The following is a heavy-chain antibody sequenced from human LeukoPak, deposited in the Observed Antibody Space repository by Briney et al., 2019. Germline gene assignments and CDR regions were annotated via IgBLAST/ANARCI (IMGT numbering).Heavy chain of an antibody. V-gene: IGHV4-34*01. CDR1: GGTFSGYY. CDR3: ARGSFGCGSSTSCYGGIRWFYA. Sequence: SETLSLTCAVYGGTFSGYYWSWIRQPPGKGLAWIGVINHSGSTNYNPSLKSRVTISVDTSKNQFSLKLSSVTAADTAVYYYARGSFGCGSSTSCYGGIRWFYAWRQGTLVTVSS. CDR2: INHSGST. D-gene: IGHD2-2*01. J-gene: IGHJ5*02.